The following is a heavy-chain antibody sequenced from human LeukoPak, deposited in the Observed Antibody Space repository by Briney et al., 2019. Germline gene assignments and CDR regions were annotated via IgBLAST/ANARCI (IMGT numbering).Heavy chain of an antibody. D-gene: IGHD6-19*01. V-gene: IGHV3-23*01. CDR3: AKDRARPGSGWYGGIDY. J-gene: IGHJ4*02. Sequence: PGGSLRLSCAASGFTFSSYAMSWVRQAPGKGLEWVSAISGSGGSTYYADSVKGRFTISRDNSKNTLYLQMNSLRAEDTAVYYCAKDRARPGSGWYGGIDYWGQGTLVTVSS. CDR1: GFTFSSYA. CDR2: ISGSGGST.